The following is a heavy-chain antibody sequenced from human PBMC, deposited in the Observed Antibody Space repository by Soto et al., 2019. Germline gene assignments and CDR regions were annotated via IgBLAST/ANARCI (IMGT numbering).Heavy chain of an antibody. J-gene: IGHJ4*02. CDR1: GFTFSSYA. CDR3: AREDTMIVVVPFDY. V-gene: IGHV3-30-3*01. Sequence: GGSLRLSCAASGFTFSSYAMHWVRQAPGKGLEWVAVISYDGSNKYYADSVKGRFTISGDNSKNTLYLQMNSLRAEDTAVYYCAREDTMIVVVPFDYWGQGTLVTVSS. CDR2: ISYDGSNK. D-gene: IGHD3-22*01.